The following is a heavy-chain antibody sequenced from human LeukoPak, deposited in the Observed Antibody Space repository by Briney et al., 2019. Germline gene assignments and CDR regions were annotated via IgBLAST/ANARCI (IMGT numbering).Heavy chain of an antibody. CDR2: LYRGGNS. D-gene: IGHD3-10*01. V-gene: IGHV3-53*04. J-gene: IGHJ4*02. Sequence: GGSLRLSCAASGFSVSSHIMTWVCQAPGKGLEWISVLYRGGNSLHADAVQGRFTISRNTSENTLYLQMNSLTYEDTAVYYCARGGRFGEDHFDYWGQGILVTVSS. CDR1: GFSVSSHI. CDR3: ARGGRFGEDHFDY.